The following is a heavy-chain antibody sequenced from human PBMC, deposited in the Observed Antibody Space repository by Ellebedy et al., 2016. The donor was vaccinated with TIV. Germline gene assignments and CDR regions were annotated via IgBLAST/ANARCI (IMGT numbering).Heavy chain of an antibody. J-gene: IGHJ4*02. Sequence: PGGSLRLSCAASGFTFSRYPIHRVRQDTGKGLEWVAVISYDGSNKYYADSVKGRFTISRDNSKNTLYLQMNSLRAEETAVYYCAREPVGASRRFDYWGQGTLVTVSS. V-gene: IGHV3-30-3*01. CDR1: GFTFSRYP. D-gene: IGHD1-26*01. CDR3: AREPVGASRRFDY. CDR2: ISYDGSNK.